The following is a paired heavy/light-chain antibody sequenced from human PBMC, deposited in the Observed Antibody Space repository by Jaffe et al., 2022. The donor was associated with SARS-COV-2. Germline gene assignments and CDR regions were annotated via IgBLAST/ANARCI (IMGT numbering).Heavy chain of an antibody. CDR2: ITADGSGL. D-gene: IGHD3-16*01. V-gene: IGHV3-74*01. J-gene: IGHJ4*02. Sequence: EVQLVESGGGLVQPGGSVRLSCAASGFTFKTYWMNWVRQAPGKGLVWVSRITADGSGLTYADSVKGRFTISRDNAKNTLYLQMNSLGADDTAVYYCARDNYGGLDYWGQGALLSVSS. CDR1: GFTFKTYW. CDR3: ARDNYGGLDY.
Light chain of an antibody. CDR3: QQLGSSTYT. V-gene: IGKV3-20*01. J-gene: IGKJ2*01. Sequence: EIVLTQSPGTLSLSPGERATLSCRASQSVSNNYLAWYQQKPGQTPRLLIYAASSRATGIPDRFSGSGSGTDFTLTISRLEPEDFAVYYCQQLGSSTYTFGQGTRLDIK. CDR1: QSVSNNY. CDR2: AAS.